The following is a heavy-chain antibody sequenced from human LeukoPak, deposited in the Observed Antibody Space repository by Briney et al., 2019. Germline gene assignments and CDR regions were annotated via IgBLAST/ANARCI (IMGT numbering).Heavy chain of an antibody. CDR3: ARGWAGDFDY. CDR2: IYTSGST. V-gene: IGHV4-61*02. D-gene: IGHD6-19*01. Sequence: PSETLSLTCTVSGGSISSGSYYWSWIRQPAGKGLEWIGRIYTSGSTNYNPSLKSRVTISVDTSKNQFSLKLSSVTAADTAVYYCARGWAGDFDYWGQGTLVTVSS. CDR1: GGSISSGSYY. J-gene: IGHJ4*02.